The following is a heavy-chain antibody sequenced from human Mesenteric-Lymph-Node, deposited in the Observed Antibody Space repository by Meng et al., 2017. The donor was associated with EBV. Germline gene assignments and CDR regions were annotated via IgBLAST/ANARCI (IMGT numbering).Heavy chain of an antibody. V-gene: IGHV4-30-4*01. D-gene: IGHD6-19*01. J-gene: IGHJ4*02. Sequence: QVHLTESGPVLVKPSPPLSLPCAVSGGSLSSGGSYWSWIRQPPGKGLEWIGYIYYSGSTYYHPSLKSRVTISVDTSKNQFSLKLSSVTAADTAVYYCARVEQWLLYFDYWGQGTLVTVPS. CDR1: GGSLSSGGSY. CDR2: IYYSGST. CDR3: ARVEQWLLYFDY.